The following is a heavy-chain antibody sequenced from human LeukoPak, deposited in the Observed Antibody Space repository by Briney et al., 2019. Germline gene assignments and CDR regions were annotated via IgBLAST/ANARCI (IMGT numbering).Heavy chain of an antibody. Sequence: ASVKVSCKASGCTFTSYDINWVRQATGQGVEWMGWMNPNSGNAGYAQQFQGRVTMTRNTSISTAYMELSSLRSEDTAVYYCAGSGSPGHDAFDIWGQGTMVTVSS. CDR2: MNPNSGNA. CDR3: AGSGSPGHDAFDI. J-gene: IGHJ3*02. D-gene: IGHD1-26*01. CDR1: GCTFTSYD. V-gene: IGHV1-8*01.